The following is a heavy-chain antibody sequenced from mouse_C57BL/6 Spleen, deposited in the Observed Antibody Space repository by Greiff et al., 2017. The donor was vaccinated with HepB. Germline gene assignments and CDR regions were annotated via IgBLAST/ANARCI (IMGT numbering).Heavy chain of an antibody. D-gene: IGHD1-1*01. CDR2: IDPSDSYT. Sequence: QVQLQQPGAELVKPGASVKLSCKASGYTFTSYWMQWVKQRPGQGLEWIGEIDPSDSYTNYNQKFKGKATLTVDTSSSTAYMQLSSLTSEDSAVYYCARANYYGSREYYFDYWGQGTTLTVSS. CDR3: ARANYYGSREYYFDY. V-gene: IGHV1-50*01. CDR1: GYTFTSYW. J-gene: IGHJ2*01.